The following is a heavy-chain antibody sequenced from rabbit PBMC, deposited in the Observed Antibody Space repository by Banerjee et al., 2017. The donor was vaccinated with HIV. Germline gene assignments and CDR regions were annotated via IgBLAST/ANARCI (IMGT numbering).Heavy chain of an antibody. CDR3: ARDAGSSFSSYGMDL. CDR2: IVTGGSGTT. D-gene: IGHD8-1*01. CDR1: GFSFSSDYY. J-gene: IGHJ6*01. Sequence: QSLEESGGDLVKPGASLTLTCTASGFSFSSDYYMCWVRQAPGKGLEWIACIVTGGSGTTYYASWAKGRFTISKTSSTTVTLQMTSLTAADTATYFCARDAGSSFSSYGMDLWGPGTLVTVS. V-gene: IGHV1S40*01.